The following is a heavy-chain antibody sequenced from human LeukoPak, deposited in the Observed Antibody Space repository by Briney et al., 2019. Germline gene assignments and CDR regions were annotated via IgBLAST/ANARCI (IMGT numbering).Heavy chain of an antibody. J-gene: IGHJ5*02. CDR3: ASSHFWSGYYTWDWFDP. CDR2: IYYSGST. CDR1: GGSISSGDYY. D-gene: IGHD3-3*02. Sequence: SQTLSLTCTVSGGSISSGDYYWSWIRQPPGKGLEWIGYIYYSGSTYYNPSLKSRVTISVDTSKNQFSLKLSSVTAADTAVYYCASSHFWSGYYTWDWFDPWGQGTLVTVSS. V-gene: IGHV4-30-4*01.